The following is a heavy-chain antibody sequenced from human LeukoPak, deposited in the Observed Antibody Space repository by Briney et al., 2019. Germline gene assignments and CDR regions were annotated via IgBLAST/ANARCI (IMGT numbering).Heavy chain of an antibody. D-gene: IGHD2-15*01. Sequence: PSETLSLTCTVSGGSISSYYWSWIRQPPGKGLESIGYVYNSGSSNYNPSLKSRVTISVDTSKNQFSLKLSSVTAADTAVYYCARYPGSAEYRHYYYMDVWGKGTTVTVSS. J-gene: IGHJ6*03. CDR3: ARYPGSAEYRHYYYMDV. CDR2: VYNSGSS. V-gene: IGHV4-59*01. CDR1: GGSISSYY.